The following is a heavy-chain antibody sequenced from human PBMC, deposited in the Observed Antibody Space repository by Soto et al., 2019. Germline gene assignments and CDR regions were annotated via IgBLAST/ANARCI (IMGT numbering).Heavy chain of an antibody. D-gene: IGHD2-21*01. Sequence: QVQLQESGPGLVKPSQTLSLTCTVSGGSISSGGYYWSWIRQPPGKGLEWIGYIYYSGSTYYNPSLKSRVTMILDTSKHQFSLKLSSVTAADTAVYYCARGYQAYSFCGYSYFDYWGQGTLVTVSS. J-gene: IGHJ4*02. V-gene: IGHV4-31*03. CDR3: ARGYQAYSFCGYSYFDY. CDR1: GGSISSGGYY. CDR2: IYYSGST.